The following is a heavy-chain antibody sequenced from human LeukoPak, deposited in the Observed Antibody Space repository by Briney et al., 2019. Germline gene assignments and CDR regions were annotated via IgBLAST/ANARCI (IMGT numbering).Heavy chain of an antibody. D-gene: IGHD2/OR15-2a*01. V-gene: IGHV3-21*01. CDR3: SLVGQNTFDI. CDR1: GFTFSSYG. J-gene: IGHJ3*02. CDR2: IYSSSDYL. Sequence: GGSLRLSCAASGFTFSSYGMNWVRHAPGKRLEWVSSIYSSSDYLYYADSVKGRFTISRDNAKNTSYLQMNSLRDDDTAVYYCSLVGQNTFDIWGQGTMVTVSS.